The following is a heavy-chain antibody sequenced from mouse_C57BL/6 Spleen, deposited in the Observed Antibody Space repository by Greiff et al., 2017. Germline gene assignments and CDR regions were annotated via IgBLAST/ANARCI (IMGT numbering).Heavy chain of an antibody. J-gene: IGHJ4*01. V-gene: IGHV2-9-1*01. D-gene: IGHD1-1*01. CDR3: ARMTVVAPYYAMDY. CDR2: IWTGGGT. Sequence: VMLVESGPGLVAPSQSLSITCTVSGFSLTSYAISWVRQPPGKGLEWLGVIWTGGGTNYNSALKSRLSISKDNSKSQVFLKMNSLQTDDTARYYCARMTVVAPYYAMDYWGQGTSVTVSS. CDR1: GFSLTSYA.